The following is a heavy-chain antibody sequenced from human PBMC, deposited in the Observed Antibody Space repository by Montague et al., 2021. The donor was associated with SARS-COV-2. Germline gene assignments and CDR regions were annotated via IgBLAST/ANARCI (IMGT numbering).Heavy chain of an antibody. J-gene: IGHJ4*02. Sequence: SETLSLTCTVSGGAMNNIENSWGWIRQPPGKGLEWIGRVRGTGRTNYNPSLGSRITVSLDTSKSQFSLKLSSVTAADTAVYYCTTETDWRGVEYWGLGTLVTVSS. V-gene: IGHV4-39*01. CDR1: GGAMNNIENS. CDR2: VRGTGRT. D-gene: IGHD3/OR15-3a*01. CDR3: TTETDWRGVEY.